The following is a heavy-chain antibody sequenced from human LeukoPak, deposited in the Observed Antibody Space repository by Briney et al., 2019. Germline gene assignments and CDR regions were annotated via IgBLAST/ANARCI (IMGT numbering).Heavy chain of an antibody. V-gene: IGHV4-34*01. CDR2: INHSGST. J-gene: IGHJ6*02. Sequence: PSETLSLTCAVYGGSLSGYYWSWIRQPPGKGLEWIGEINHSGSTNYNPSLKSRVTISVDTSKNQFSLKLSSVTAADTAVYYCASVPNYCSGGSCYSTYYGMDVWGQGTTVTVSS. CDR1: GGSLSGYY. D-gene: IGHD2-15*01. CDR3: ASVPNYCSGGSCYSTYYGMDV.